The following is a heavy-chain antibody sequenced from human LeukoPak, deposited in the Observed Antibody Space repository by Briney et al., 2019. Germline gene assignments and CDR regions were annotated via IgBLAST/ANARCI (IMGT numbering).Heavy chain of an antibody. CDR3: ARHRPYYYDSSGYYLGTFDY. CDR1: GGSFSGYY. Sequence: SETLSLTCAVYGGSFSGYYWSWIRQPPGKGLEWIGSIYYSGSTYYNPSLKSRVTISVDTSKNQFSLKLSSVTAADTAVYYCARHRPYYYDSSGYYLGTFDYWGQGTLVTVSS. J-gene: IGHJ4*02. V-gene: IGHV4-34*01. CDR2: IYYSGST. D-gene: IGHD3-22*01.